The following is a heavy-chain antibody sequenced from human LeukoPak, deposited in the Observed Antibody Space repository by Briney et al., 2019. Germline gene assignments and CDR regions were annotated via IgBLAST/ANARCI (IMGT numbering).Heavy chain of an antibody. Sequence: SSETLSLTCTVSGGSISSYYWSWIRQPPGKGLEWIGYIYYSGSTNHNPSLKSRVTISVDTSKNQFSLKLSSVTAADTAVYYCARALDFWSGYYGYWGQGTLVTVSS. CDR1: GGSISSYY. V-gene: IGHV4-59*01. D-gene: IGHD3-3*01. CDR3: ARALDFWSGYYGY. CDR2: IYYSGST. J-gene: IGHJ4*02.